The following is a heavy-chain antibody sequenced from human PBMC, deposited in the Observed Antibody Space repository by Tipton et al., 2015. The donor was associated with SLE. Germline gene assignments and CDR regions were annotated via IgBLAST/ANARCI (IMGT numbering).Heavy chain of an antibody. J-gene: IGHJ3*02. D-gene: IGHD6-25*01. CDR3: ARSLPKQRLPSAFDI. CDR1: GYSISSGYY. CDR2: IYHSGNT. V-gene: IGHV4-38-2*01. Sequence: TLSLTCAVSGYSISSGYYWGWIRQPPGKGLEWIGSIYHSGNTNYKPSLYSRVSMSIDTSSNQFSLNLRSVTAADTAMYYCARSLPKQRLPSAFDIWGRGTMVTVSS.